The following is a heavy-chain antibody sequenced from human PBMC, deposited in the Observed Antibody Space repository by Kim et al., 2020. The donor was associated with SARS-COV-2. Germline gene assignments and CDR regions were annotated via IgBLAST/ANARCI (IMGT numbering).Heavy chain of an antibody. CDR1: GFTFSSYA. CDR2: ISYDGSNK. V-gene: IGHV3-30*04. CDR3: ARGNNWNPRVRPDY. Sequence: GGSLRLFCAASGFTFSSYAMHWVRQAPGKGLEWVAVISYDGSNKYYADSVKGRFTISRDNSKNTLYLQMNSLRAEDTAVYYCARGNNWNPRVRPDYWGQGTLVTVSS. J-gene: IGHJ4*02. D-gene: IGHD1-20*01.